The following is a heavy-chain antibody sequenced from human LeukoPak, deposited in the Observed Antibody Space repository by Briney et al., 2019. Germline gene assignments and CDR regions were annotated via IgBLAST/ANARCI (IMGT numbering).Heavy chain of an antibody. D-gene: IGHD5-18*01. CDR3: TTTDSYGYAGRAFDI. V-gene: IGHV1-24*01. Sequence: ASVKVSCKVSGYTLTELSMHWVRQAPGKGLEWMGGFDPEDGKTIYAQKFQGRVTMTEDTSTDTAYMELSSLRSEDTAVYYCTTTDSYGYAGRAFDIWGQGTMVTVSS. J-gene: IGHJ3*02. CDR1: GYTLTELS. CDR2: FDPEDGKT.